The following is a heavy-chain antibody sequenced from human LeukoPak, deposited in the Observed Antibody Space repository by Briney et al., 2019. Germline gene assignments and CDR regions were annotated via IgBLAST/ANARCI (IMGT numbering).Heavy chain of an antibody. CDR1: GFTFSSYW. J-gene: IGHJ4*02. CDR2: IKQDGSEK. V-gene: IGHV3-7*01. D-gene: IGHD5-24*01. Sequence: GGSLRLSCAASGFTFSSYWMSWVRQAPGKGLEWVANIKQDGSEKYYVDSVKGRFTISRDNAKNSLYLQMNSLRAEDTAVYYCARAPDPLRGDGYNSYWGQGTLVTVSS. CDR3: ARAPDPLRGDGYNSY.